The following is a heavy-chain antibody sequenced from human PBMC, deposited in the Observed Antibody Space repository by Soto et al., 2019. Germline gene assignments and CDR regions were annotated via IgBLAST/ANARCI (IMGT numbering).Heavy chain of an antibody. D-gene: IGHD5-12*01. CDR3: ARGPRGGYNGYDHYFDY. J-gene: IGHJ4*02. CDR1: GYTFTSYD. V-gene: IGHV1-8*01. CDR2: MNPNSGNT. Sequence: QVQLVQSGAEVKKPGASVKVSCKASGYTFTSYDINWVRQATGQGLEWMGWMNPNSGNTDSAQKFQGRVTMTRNTSISTAYMELSSLRSEDTAVYYCARGPRGGYNGYDHYFDYWGQETLVTVSS.